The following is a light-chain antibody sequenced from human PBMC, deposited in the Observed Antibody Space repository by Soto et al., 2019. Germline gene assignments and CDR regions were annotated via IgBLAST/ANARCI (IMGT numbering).Light chain of an antibody. CDR2: GAS. CDR3: QQYGSSPPEVT. CDR1: QSVSSNY. Sequence: EIVLTQSPGTLSLSPGERATLSCRASQSVSSNYLAWYQQRPGQAPRLLIFGASYRATGIPDRFSGSGSGTDFTLTISRLEPEDFAVYYCQQYGSSPPEVTFGPGTKVDSK. J-gene: IGKJ3*01. V-gene: IGKV3-20*01.